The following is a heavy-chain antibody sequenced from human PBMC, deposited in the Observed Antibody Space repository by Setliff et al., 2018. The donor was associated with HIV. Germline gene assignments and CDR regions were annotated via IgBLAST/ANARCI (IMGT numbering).Heavy chain of an antibody. CDR3: TRSNWGSTPDFDY. D-gene: IGHD7-27*01. V-gene: IGHV3-49*04. CDR1: GFTFSSSW. Sequence: PGGSLRLSCAASGFTFSSSWMHWVRQALGKGLVWVGFIRSKAHGGTTEYAASVEVRFIISRDDSKSIAYLQMNSLKTEDTAVYYCTRSNWGSTPDFDYWGQGTMVTVSS. J-gene: IGHJ4*02. CDR2: IRSKAHGGTT.